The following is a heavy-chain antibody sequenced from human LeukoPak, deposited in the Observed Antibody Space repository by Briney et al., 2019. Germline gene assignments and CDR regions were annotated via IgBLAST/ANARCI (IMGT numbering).Heavy chain of an antibody. J-gene: IGHJ4*02. Sequence: GGSLRLSCSASGFTFGDYAMTWVRQAPGKGLEWVGFIGTKPYGGTTEYAASVKGRFTISRDDSDSIAYLQMNSLKTEDTAVYYCPRTLLDYCSGSGCSTFFLDYWGQGTLVTVSS. CDR2: IGTKPYGGTT. V-gene: IGHV3-49*04. CDR1: GFTFGDYA. CDR3: PRTLLDYCSGSGCSTFFLDY. D-gene: IGHD2-15*01.